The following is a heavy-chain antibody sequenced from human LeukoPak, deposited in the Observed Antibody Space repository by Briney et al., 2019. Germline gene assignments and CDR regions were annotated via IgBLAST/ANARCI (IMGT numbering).Heavy chain of an antibody. V-gene: IGHV3-53*01. CDR1: GFTVSSNY. D-gene: IGHD2-2*01. CDR3: AKVLALNDCSSTSCLDY. Sequence: PGGSLRLSCAASGFTVSSNYMSWVRQAPGKGLEWVSVIYSGGSTYYADSVKGRFTISRDNSKNTLYLQMNSLRAEDTAVYYCAKVLALNDCSSTSCLDYWGQGTLVTVSS. CDR2: IYSGGST. J-gene: IGHJ4*02.